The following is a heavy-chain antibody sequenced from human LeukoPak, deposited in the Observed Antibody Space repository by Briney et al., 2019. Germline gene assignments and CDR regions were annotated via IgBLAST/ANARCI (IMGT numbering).Heavy chain of an antibody. D-gene: IGHD3-10*01. CDR3: ARDRNYGSGSYSSDY. CDR1: GFTFSSYW. CDR2: IKQDGSEK. V-gene: IGHV3-7*01. Sequence: PGGSLRLSCAASGFTFSSYWMSWVRQAPGKGREWVANIKQDGSEKYYVDSVRGGFTISRDNAKNSLYLQMNSLRAEDTAVYYCARDRNYGSGSYSSDYWGQGTLVTVSS. J-gene: IGHJ4*02.